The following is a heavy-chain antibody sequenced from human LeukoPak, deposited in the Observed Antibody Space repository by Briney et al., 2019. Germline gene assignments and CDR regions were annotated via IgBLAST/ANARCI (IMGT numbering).Heavy chain of an antibody. CDR3: AREASRAGTYYFDY. J-gene: IGHJ4*02. CDR2: IYYSGST. D-gene: IGHD3-10*01. V-gene: IGHV4-59*01. CDR1: GGSISSYY. Sequence: ASETLSLTCTVSGGSISSYYWSWIRQPPGKGLEWIGYIYYSGSTNYNPSLKSRVTISVDTSKNRFSLKLRSVTAADTAVYFCAREASRAGTYYFDYWGQGTLLTVSS.